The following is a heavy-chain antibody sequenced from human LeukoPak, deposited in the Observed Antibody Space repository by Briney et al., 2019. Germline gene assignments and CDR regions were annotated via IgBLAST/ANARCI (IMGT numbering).Heavy chain of an antibody. CDR1: GGSISSYY. Sequence: SETLSLTCTVSGGSISSYYWSWIRQPPGKGLEWIGYIYYSGSTNCNPSLKSRVTISVDTSKNQFSLKLSSVTAADTAVYYCARALGWVDYWGQGTLVTVSS. D-gene: IGHD2-15*01. V-gene: IGHV4-59*01. CDR3: ARALGWVDY. J-gene: IGHJ4*02. CDR2: IYYSGST.